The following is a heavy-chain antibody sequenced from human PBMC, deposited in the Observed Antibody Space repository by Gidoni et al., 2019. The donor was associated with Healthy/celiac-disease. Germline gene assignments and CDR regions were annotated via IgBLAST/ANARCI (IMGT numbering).Heavy chain of an antibody. CDR2: IYYSGST. J-gene: IGHJ5*02. D-gene: IGHD3-10*01. Sequence: QVQLQESGPGLVKPSETLSLTCTVSGGAISSYYWSWIRQPPGKGLEWIGYIYYSGSTNYNPSLKSRVTISVDTSKNQFSLKLSSVTAADTAVYYCARSLGHMVRGVIGWFDPWGQGTLVTVSS. CDR1: GGAISSYY. V-gene: IGHV4-59*01. CDR3: ARSLGHMVRGVIGWFDP.